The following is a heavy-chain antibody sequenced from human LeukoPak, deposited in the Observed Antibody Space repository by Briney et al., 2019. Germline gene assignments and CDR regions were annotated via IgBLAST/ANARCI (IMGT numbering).Heavy chain of an antibody. CDR2: IKQDGSEK. CDR1: GFTFSSYW. J-gene: IGHJ6*02. V-gene: IGHV3-7*01. D-gene: IGHD3-10*01. CDR3: ARAADDSGSYYFYYYYGMDV. Sequence: GGSLRLSCAASGFTFSSYWMSWVRQAPGKGLEWVANIKQDGSEKYYVDSVKGRFTISRDNAKNSLYLQMNSLRAEDTAVYYCARAADDSGSYYFYYYYGMDVWGQGTTVTVSS.